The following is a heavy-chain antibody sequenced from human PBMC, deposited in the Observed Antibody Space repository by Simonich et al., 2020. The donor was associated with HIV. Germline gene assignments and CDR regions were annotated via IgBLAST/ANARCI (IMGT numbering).Heavy chain of an antibody. CDR2: FDREDGET. Sequence: QVQLVQSGAEVKKPGASVKVSCKVSGYTLTGLSIHWVRQAPGKGLGWMGGFDREDGETIYAQTFQGRVTMTEDTSTDTAYMELSSLRSEDTAVFYCVIDSPLVLTSAFDSWGQGTLVTVSS. CDR1: GYTLTGLS. J-gene: IGHJ4*02. CDR3: VIDSPLVLTSAFDS. D-gene: IGHD3-22*01. V-gene: IGHV1-24*01.